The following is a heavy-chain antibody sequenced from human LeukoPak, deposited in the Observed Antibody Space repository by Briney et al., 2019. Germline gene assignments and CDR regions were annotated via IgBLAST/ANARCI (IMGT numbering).Heavy chain of an antibody. J-gene: IGHJ5*02. V-gene: IGHV4-59*01. CDR3: ARESSGWYGDALSNWFDP. D-gene: IGHD6-19*01. CDR2: IYYSGST. CDR1: GGSISSYY. Sequence: PSETLSLTCTVSGGSISSYYWSWIRQPPGKGLEWIGYIYYSGSTNYNPSLKSRVTISVDTSKNQFSLKLSSVTAADTAVHYCARESSGWYGDALSNWFDPWGQGTLVTVSS.